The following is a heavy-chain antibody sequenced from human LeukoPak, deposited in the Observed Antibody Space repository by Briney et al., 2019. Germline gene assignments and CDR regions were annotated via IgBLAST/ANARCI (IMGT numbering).Heavy chain of an antibody. V-gene: IGHV5-51*01. CDR2: IYPGDSET. J-gene: IGHJ4*02. CDR3: AREAYGSGSPLDY. Sequence: GESLKIPCKGSGYSFTSYWIGWVRQKPGKGLEWMGIIYPGDSETRYSPSFQGQVTISADKSISTAYLQWSSLKASDIAMYYCAREAYGSGSPLDYWGQGTLVTVSS. CDR1: GYSFTSYW. D-gene: IGHD3-10*01.